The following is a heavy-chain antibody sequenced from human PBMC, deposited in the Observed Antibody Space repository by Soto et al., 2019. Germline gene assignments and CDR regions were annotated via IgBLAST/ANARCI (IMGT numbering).Heavy chain of an antibody. CDR3: ARQGKDGHNQGYGMDV. CDR1: GDSFNTYW. J-gene: IGHJ6*02. Sequence: AGESLKISCKGSGDSFNTYWIAWVRQMPGKGLEWMGITHPGDSETRYSPSFEGQVTISADKSISTAYLQWSSLKASGTAMYYCARQGKDGHNQGYGMDVWGQGTTVTVSS. CDR2: THPGDSET. V-gene: IGHV5-51*01.